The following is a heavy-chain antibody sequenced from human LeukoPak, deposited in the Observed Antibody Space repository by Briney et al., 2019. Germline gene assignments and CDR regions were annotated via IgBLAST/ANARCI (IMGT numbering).Heavy chain of an antibody. CDR2: INPNSGGT. Sequence: ASVKVSCKASGYTFTGYYMHWVRQAPGQGLEWMGRINPNSGGTNYAQKFQGRVTITRDTSASTAYMELSSLRSEDTAVYYCAREGITGTTWVYWGQGTLVTVSS. D-gene: IGHD1-20*01. J-gene: IGHJ4*02. V-gene: IGHV1-2*06. CDR3: AREGITGTTWVY. CDR1: GYTFTGYY.